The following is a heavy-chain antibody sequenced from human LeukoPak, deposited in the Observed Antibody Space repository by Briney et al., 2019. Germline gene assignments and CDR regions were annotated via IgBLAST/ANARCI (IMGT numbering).Heavy chain of an antibody. J-gene: IGHJ5*02. CDR2: MNPNSGNT. V-gene: IGHV1-8*01. CDR1: GYTFSSSD. D-gene: IGHD6-6*01. CDR3: ARAQGVIAASGGDP. Sequence: ASVKVSCKASGYTFSSSDINWVRQATGQGLEWMGWMNPNSGNTYYAQRFQGRVTMTTDTSTSTAYMELRSLRSDDTAVYYCARAQGVIAASGGDPWGQGTLVTVSS.